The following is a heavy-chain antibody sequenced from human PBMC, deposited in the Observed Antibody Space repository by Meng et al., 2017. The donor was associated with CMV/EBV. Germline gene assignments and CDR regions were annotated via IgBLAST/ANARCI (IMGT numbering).Heavy chain of an antibody. Sequence: VSGRPISSSSSYWGWIHQPPGKGLEWIGIIYYSGSTYYNPSLKSRVTISVDTSKNQFSLKLSSVTAADTAVYYCARRYGSTNWFDPWGQGTLVTVSS. J-gene: IGHJ5*02. CDR1: GRPISSSSSY. D-gene: IGHD4-17*01. CDR2: IYYSGST. V-gene: IGHV4-39*07. CDR3: ARRYGSTNWFDP.